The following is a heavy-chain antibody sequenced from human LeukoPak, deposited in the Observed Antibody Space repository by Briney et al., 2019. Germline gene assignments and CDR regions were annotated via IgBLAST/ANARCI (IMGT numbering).Heavy chain of an antibody. D-gene: IGHD2-2*01. CDR3: ASSDIVVVPAVSFDY. Sequence: PSQTLSLTCTVSGGSISSGSYYWSWIRQPAGKGLEWIGRIYTSGSTNYNPSLKSRVTISVDTSKNQFSLKLSSVTAADTAVYYCASSDIVVVPAVSFDYWGQGTLVTVSS. CDR1: GGSISSGSYY. V-gene: IGHV4-61*02. CDR2: IYTSGST. J-gene: IGHJ4*02.